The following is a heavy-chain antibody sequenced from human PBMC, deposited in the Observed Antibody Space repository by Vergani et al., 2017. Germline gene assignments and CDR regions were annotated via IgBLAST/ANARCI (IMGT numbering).Heavy chain of an antibody. J-gene: IGHJ4*02. D-gene: IGHD6-13*01. CDR1: GFTFSSYG. Sequence: QVQLVGSGGGVVQPGRSLRLSCAASGFTFSSYGMHWVRQAPGKGLEWVAVISYDGSKKYYADSVKGRFTISRDNSKNTLYLQMNSLRAEDTAVYYCAKPSPYSSTYYYFDYWGQGTLVTVSS. CDR3: AKPSPYSSTYYYFDY. CDR2: ISYDGSKK. V-gene: IGHV3-30*18.